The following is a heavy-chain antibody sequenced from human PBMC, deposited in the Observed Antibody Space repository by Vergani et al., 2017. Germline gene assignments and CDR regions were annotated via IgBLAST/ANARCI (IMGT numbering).Heavy chain of an antibody. J-gene: IGHJ6*02. Sequence: QVQLVQSGAEVKKPGASVKVSCKASGYTFTSYDIHWVRQATGQGLEWMGWMNPNSGNTGYAQKFQGRVTMTRNTSIRTAYMELSSLRSEDTAVYYCARGRPNYDLWSGYTAFYSYYYGMDVWGQGTTVTVSS. CDR3: ARGRPNYDLWSGYTAFYSYYYGMDV. V-gene: IGHV1-8*01. CDR1: GYTFTSYD. D-gene: IGHD3-3*01. CDR2: MNPNSGNT.